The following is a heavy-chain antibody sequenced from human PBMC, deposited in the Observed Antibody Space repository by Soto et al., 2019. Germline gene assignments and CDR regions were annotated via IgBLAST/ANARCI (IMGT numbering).Heavy chain of an antibody. D-gene: IGHD6-6*01. CDR2: IYHSGST. CDR3: ERSSITPRLFMYPFDY. V-gene: IGHV4-30-2*01. Sequence: SETLSLTCAVSGGSISSGGYSWSWIRQPPGKGLEWIGYIYHSGSTYYNPSLKSRVTISVDRSKNQFSLRLNSVTAADTAVYYCERSSITPRLFMYPFDYWGQGTLVTVSS. J-gene: IGHJ4*02. CDR1: GGSISSGGYS.